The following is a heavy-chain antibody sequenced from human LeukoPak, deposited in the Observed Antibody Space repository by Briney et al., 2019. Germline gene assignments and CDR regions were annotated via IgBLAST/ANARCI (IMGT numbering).Heavy chain of an antibody. J-gene: IGHJ5*02. D-gene: IGHD3-3*01. CDR1: GGTFSSYA. CDR2: IIPIFGTA. CDR3: ARGLYDFWSGFENWFDP. Sequence: SVKVSXKASGGTFSSYAISWVRQAPGQGLEWTGGIIPIFGTANYAQKFQGRVTITADESTSTAYMELSSLRSEDTAVYYCARGLYDFWSGFENWFDPWGPGTLVTVSS. V-gene: IGHV1-69*13.